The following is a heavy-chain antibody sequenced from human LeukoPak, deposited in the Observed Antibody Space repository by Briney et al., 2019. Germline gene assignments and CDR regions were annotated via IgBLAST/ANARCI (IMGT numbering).Heavy chain of an antibody. CDR2: ISNDGSKK. CDR1: KFTFSNYG. D-gene: IGHD5-18*01. Sequence: GGSLRLSCTASKFTFSNYGMHWVRQAPGKGLDWAAVISNDGSKKYYADSVKGRFTISRDNSKNTLSLQVSSLRTEDTAVYYCAKDRYSYAFEYSDSWGQGTLVTVSS. CDR3: AKDRYSYAFEYSDS. J-gene: IGHJ4*02. V-gene: IGHV3-30*18.